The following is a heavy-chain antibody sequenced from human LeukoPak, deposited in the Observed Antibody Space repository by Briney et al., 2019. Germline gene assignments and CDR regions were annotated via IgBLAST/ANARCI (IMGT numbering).Heavy chain of an antibody. CDR2: ISGDGGST. V-gene: IGHV3-43*02. Sequence: GGSLRLSRAASGFTFDDYAMHWVRQAPGKGLEWVSLISGDGGSTYYADSVKGRFTISRDNSKNSLYLQMNSLRTEDTALYYCAKAGMGATLYYGMDVWGQGTTVTVSS. D-gene: IGHD1-26*01. CDR1: GFTFDDYA. CDR3: AKAGMGATLYYGMDV. J-gene: IGHJ6*02.